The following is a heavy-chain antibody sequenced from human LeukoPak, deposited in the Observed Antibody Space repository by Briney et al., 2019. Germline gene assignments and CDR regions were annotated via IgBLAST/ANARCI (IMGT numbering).Heavy chain of an antibody. J-gene: IGHJ5*02. D-gene: IGHD2-2*01. Sequence: ASVKVSCKASGYTFTSYYMRWVRQAPGQGLEWMAWINPNSGGTNYAQKFQGRVTMTRDTSISTAYMELSRLRSDDTAVYYCARDVIVPADNWFDPWGQGTLVTVSS. CDR1: GYTFTSYY. V-gene: IGHV1-2*02. CDR3: ARDVIVPADNWFDP. CDR2: INPNSGGT.